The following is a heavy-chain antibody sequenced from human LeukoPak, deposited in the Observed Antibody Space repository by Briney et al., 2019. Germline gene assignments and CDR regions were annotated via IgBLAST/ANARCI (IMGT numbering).Heavy chain of an antibody. CDR1: GFTFSGSA. V-gene: IGHV3-73*01. Sequence: GGSLRLSCTASGFTFSGSAMHWLRQASGKGLEWVGRIRNKANNYATAYAASVKGRFTVSRDDSKNTVYLQMNSLRTEDTAVYYCAKDLVLGGPFDYWGQGTLVTVSS. J-gene: IGHJ4*02. D-gene: IGHD3-16*01. CDR3: AKDLVLGGPFDY. CDR2: IRNKANNYAT.